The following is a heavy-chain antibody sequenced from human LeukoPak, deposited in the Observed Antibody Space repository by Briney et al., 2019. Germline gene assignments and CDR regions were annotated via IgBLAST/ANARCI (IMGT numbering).Heavy chain of an antibody. Sequence: GASLRLSCAASGFTFSGYSMNWVRQAPGKGLEWVSIISSDSSHIYDADSAKGRFTISRDNAKNSLSLQMNGLRAEDTAVYYCARDHDYAMNTFAYWGQGALVTVSS. CDR3: ARDHDYAMNTFAY. D-gene: IGHD2-8*01. J-gene: IGHJ4*02. V-gene: IGHV3-21*01. CDR1: GFTFSGYS. CDR2: ISSDSSHI.